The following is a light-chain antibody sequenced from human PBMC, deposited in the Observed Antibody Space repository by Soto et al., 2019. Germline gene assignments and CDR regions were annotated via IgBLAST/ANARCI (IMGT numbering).Light chain of an antibody. CDR1: IDDVVAYNS. CDR3: CSSAPESTYV. Sequence: QSLLAQPACVSGSPGQSITISCTGTIDDVVAYNSVSWYQQLPHKAPQVILYKGTQRPSGVSSRFSGSTSGNAASLTISGLQADDEADYFCCSSAPESTYVFGTGTKVTVL. J-gene: IGLJ1*01. CDR2: KGT. V-gene: IGLV2-23*01.